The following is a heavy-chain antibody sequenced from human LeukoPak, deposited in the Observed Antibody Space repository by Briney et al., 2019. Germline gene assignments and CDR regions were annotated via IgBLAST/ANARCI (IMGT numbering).Heavy chain of an antibody. CDR2: LYTSGST. D-gene: IGHD4-17*01. CDR1: RGSLSYYY. Sequence: SETLSLTCFVTRGSLSYYYWSWIRQPAGKGLEWIGRLYTSGSTDYNPSLKSRVAMSVDTSKNQFSLKLGSVTAAYTAVYYCARGTVTTLFDYWGQGTLVTVSS. CDR3: ARGTVTTLFDY. J-gene: IGHJ4*02. V-gene: IGHV4-4*07.